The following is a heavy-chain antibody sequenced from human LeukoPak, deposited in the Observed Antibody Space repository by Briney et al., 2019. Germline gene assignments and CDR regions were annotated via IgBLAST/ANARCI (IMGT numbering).Heavy chain of an antibody. Sequence: GGSLRLSCAASGFTFSSYGMHWVRQAPGKGLEWVAVIWYDGSNKYYADSVKGRFTISRDNSKNTLYLQMNSLRAEDTAVYYCAKDDIVVVPAAHTSPLDYYYGMDVWGQGTTVTVSS. V-gene: IGHV3-33*06. J-gene: IGHJ6*02. CDR3: AKDDIVVVPAAHTSPLDYYYGMDV. CDR1: GFTFSSYG. CDR2: IWYDGSNK. D-gene: IGHD2-2*01.